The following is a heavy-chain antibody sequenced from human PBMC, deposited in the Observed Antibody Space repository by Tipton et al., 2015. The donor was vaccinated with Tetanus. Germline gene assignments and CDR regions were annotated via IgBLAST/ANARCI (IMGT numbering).Heavy chain of an antibody. CDR1: GGSISSYY. V-gene: IGHV4-59*01. Sequence: TLSLTCTDSGGSISSYYWSWIRQPPGKGLEWIGYIYYSGSTNYNPSLKSRVTISVDTSKNQFSLKLSSVTAADTAVYYCARYYDSSGYYRRRYTSSFDYWGQGTLVTVSS. CDR3: ARYYDSSGYYRRRYTSSFDY. D-gene: IGHD3-22*01. CDR2: IYYSGST. J-gene: IGHJ4*02.